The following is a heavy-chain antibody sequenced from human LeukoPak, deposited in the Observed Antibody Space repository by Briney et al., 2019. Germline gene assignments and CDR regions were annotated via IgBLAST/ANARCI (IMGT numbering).Heavy chain of an antibody. Sequence: GGSLRLSCAASGFTFSSYSMNWVRQAPGKGLEWVSSITSSSYIYYADSVKGRFTISRDNAKNSLYLQMNSLRAKDTAVYYCARDREGDYIWGSYRPDWFDPWGQGTLVTVSS. CDR2: ITSSSYI. CDR3: ARDREGDYIWGSYRPDWFDP. V-gene: IGHV3-21*01. D-gene: IGHD3-16*02. J-gene: IGHJ5*02. CDR1: GFTFSSYS.